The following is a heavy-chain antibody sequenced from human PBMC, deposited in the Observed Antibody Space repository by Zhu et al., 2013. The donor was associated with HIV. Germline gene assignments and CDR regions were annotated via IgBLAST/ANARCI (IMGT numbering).Heavy chain of an antibody. J-gene: IGHJ3*02. D-gene: IGHD2-8*02. V-gene: IGHV1-8*03. CDR3: VRGGYRWAFDI. CDR1: GVTFTHYA. CDR2: MNPNSGNR. Sequence: QVQLVQSATEVKRPGSSVKVSCKASGVTFTHYAIHWLRQATGQGPEWIGWMNPNSGNRDYAQKFQGRVTITMTSSISTVYMELSSLRSDDTAVYYCVRGGYRWAFDIWGQGTVVIVSS.